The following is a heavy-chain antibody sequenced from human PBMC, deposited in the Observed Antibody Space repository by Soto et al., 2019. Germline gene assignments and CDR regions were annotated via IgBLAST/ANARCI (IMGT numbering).Heavy chain of an antibody. CDR2: IYYSGST. Sequence: SETLSLTCTVSGGSVSSGSYYWSWIRQPPGKGLEWIGYIYYSGSTNYNPSLKSRVTISVDTSKNQFSLRLSSVTAADTAVYYCARTPQDIVVVPAAINYYYYYMDVWGKGTTVTVSS. J-gene: IGHJ6*03. CDR1: GGSVSSGSYY. CDR3: ARTPQDIVVVPAAINYYYYYMDV. V-gene: IGHV4-61*01. D-gene: IGHD2-2*02.